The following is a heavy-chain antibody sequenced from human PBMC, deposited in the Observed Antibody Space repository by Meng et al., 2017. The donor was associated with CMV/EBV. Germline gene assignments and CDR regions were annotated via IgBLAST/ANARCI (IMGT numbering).Heavy chain of an antibody. CDR3: ARGGRYYYDSSGYCDY. CDR1: GYTFTSYG. CDR2: ISAYNGNT. Sequence: GQVGQSGGEVKKPGPAGKVSCKASGYTFTSYGISGVRQAPGQGLEWMGWISAYNGNTNYAQKLQGRVTMTTDTSTSTAYMELRSLRSDDTAVYYCARGGRYYYDSSGYCDYWGQGTLVTVSS. J-gene: IGHJ4*02. V-gene: IGHV1-18*01. D-gene: IGHD3-22*01.